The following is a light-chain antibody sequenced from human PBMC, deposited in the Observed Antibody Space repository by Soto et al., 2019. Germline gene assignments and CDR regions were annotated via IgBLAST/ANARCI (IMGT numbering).Light chain of an antibody. J-gene: IGKJ1*01. CDR2: GAS. V-gene: IGKV3-20*01. CDR1: QGVSSGY. CDR3: QHYGNSPT. Sequence: EIVLTQSPGTLSLSPGERATLSCRASQGVSSGYLAWYQQKPGQAPRLLIYGASRRATGIPDRFSGSGSGTDFTLSISRLEPEDFAVYWCQHYGNSPTFGQGTKVDIK.